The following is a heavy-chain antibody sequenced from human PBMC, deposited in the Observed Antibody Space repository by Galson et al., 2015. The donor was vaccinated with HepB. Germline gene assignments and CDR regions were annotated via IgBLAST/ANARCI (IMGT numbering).Heavy chain of an antibody. CDR3: AKKGCSSNTCSPEY. CDR2: ISDTGDST. CDR1: GFTFNSYA. Sequence: SLRLSCAASGFTFNSYAMSWVRQAPGKGLEWVSDISDTGDSTYYADSVKGRFTVSRDNSRNTLYLQMDSLRAEDTATYYCAKKGCSSNTCSPEYWGQATLVTVSS. V-gene: IGHV3-23*01. D-gene: IGHD2-2*01. J-gene: IGHJ4*02.